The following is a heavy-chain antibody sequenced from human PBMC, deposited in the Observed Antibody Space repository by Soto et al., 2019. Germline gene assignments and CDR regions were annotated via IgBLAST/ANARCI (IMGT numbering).Heavy chain of an antibody. CDR3: ARVVDYYDPYYYYGMDV. CDR1: GFTFSSYS. V-gene: IGHV3-21*01. J-gene: IGHJ6*02. CDR2: ISSSSSYI. D-gene: IGHD3-22*01. Sequence: EVQLVESGGGLVKPGGSLRLSCAASGFTFSSYSMNWVRQAPGTGLEWVSSISSSSSYIYYADSVKGRFTISRDNAKNSLYLQMNSLRAEDMAVYYCARVVDYYDPYYYYGMDVWGQGTTVTVSS.